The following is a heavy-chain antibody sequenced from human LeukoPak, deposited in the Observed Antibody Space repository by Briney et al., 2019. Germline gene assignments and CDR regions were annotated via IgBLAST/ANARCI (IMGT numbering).Heavy chain of an antibody. CDR3: ARDRNYGSSCGTPSLFDY. CDR1: GGTFSSYA. J-gene: IGHJ4*02. CDR2: IIPIFGTA. Sequence: GASVKVSCKASGGTFSSYAISWVRQAPGQGLEWMGRIIPIFGTANYAQKFQGRVTITTDESTSTAYMELSSLRSEDTAVYYCARDRNYGSSCGTPSLFDYWGQGTLVTVSS. D-gene: IGHD6-13*01. V-gene: IGHV1-69*05.